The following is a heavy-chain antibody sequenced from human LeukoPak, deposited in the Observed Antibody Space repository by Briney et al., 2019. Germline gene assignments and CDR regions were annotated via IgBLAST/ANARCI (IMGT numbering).Heavy chain of an antibody. D-gene: IGHD2-15*01. CDR2: MSSSDDGR. CDR1: GFTFSSYG. CDR3: AKAPVTSCRGAFCYPFDY. V-gene: IGHV3-23*01. J-gene: IGHJ4*02. Sequence: PGGSLRLSCAASGFTFSSYGMHWVRQPPGKGLEWVSAMSSSDDGRYYAASVRGRFTISRDTSRSTLYLQMNSLRAEDAAVYYCAKAPVTSCRGAFCYPFDYWGQGTLVTVSS.